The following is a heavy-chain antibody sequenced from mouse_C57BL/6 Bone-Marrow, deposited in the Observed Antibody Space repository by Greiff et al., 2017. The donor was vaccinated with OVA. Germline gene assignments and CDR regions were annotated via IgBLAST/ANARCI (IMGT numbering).Heavy chain of an antibody. V-gene: IGHV1-81*01. CDR1: GYTFTSYG. Sequence: QVQLKQSGAELARPGASVKLSCKASGYTFTSYGISWVKQRTGQGLEWIGEIYPRSGNTYYNEKFKGKATLTADKSSSTAYMELRSLTSEDSAVYFCARLTGYYAMDYWGQGTSVTVSS. D-gene: IGHD2-13*01. J-gene: IGHJ4*01. CDR3: ARLTGYYAMDY. CDR2: IYPRSGNT.